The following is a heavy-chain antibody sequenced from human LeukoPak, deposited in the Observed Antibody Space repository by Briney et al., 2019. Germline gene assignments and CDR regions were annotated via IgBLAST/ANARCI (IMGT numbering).Heavy chain of an antibody. V-gene: IGHV4-59*08. J-gene: IGHJ3*02. D-gene: IGHD3-3*01. CDR1: GGSISSYY. CDR3: ARQLPNFWSGYYIDAFDI. Sequence: PSETLSLTCTVSGGSISSYYWSWIRQPPGKGLEWIGCIYYSGSTNYNPSLKSRVTISVDTSKNQFSLKLSSVTAADTAVYYCARQLPNFWSGYYIDAFDIWGQGTMVTVSS. CDR2: IYYSGST.